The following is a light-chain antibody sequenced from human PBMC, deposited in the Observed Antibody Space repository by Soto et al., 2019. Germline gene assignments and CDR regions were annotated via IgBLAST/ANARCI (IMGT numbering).Light chain of an antibody. CDR3: HQRSNWPLT. CDR2: DAS. V-gene: IGKV3-11*01. J-gene: IGKJ4*01. Sequence: EIVLTQSPATLSLSPGERATLSCRASQSVSSYLAWYQQKPGQPPRLLIYDASNRATGIPARFSGSGSGTDFTLTISCLEPEDFAVFYCHQRSNWPLTCGGGTKVDIK. CDR1: QSVSSY.